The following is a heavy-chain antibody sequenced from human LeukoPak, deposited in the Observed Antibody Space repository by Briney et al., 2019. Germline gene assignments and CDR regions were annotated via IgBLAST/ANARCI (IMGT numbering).Heavy chain of an antibody. J-gene: IGHJ4*02. CDR3: ARSVGTIKYSSGY. V-gene: IGHV1-3*03. CDR2: INAGNGNT. Sequence: ASVKVSCKASGYTFSTYAIQWVRQAPGQRLEWMGWINAGNGNTKYSQEFQGRVTITRNTSISTAYMELSSLRSEDTAVYYCARSVGTIKYSSGYWGQGTLVTVSS. D-gene: IGHD6-19*01. CDR1: GYTFSTYA.